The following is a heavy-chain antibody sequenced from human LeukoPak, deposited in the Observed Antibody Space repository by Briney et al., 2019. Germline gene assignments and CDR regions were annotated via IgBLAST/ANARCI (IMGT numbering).Heavy chain of an antibody. D-gene: IGHD5-18*01. J-gene: IGHJ4*02. CDR1: GYTFTSYY. CDR3: ARDTAAYGYEQYIDY. Sequence: ASVKVSCKASGYTFTSYYMHWVRQAPGQGLEWMGIINPSGGSTSYAQKFQGRVTMTRDTSTSTVYMELSSLRSEDTAAYYCARDTAAYGYEQYIDYWGQGTLVTVSS. V-gene: IGHV1-46*01. CDR2: INPSGGST.